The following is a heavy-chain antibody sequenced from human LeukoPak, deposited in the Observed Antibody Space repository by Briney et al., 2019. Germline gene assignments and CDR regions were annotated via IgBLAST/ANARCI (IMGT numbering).Heavy chain of an antibody. CDR2: IFHSGST. V-gene: IGHV4-38-2*02. CDR1: GYSISSGYY. D-gene: IGHD3-10*01. Sequence: SETLSLTCTVSGYSISSGYYWVWIRQPPGKGLELIGSIFHSGSTYYNPSLKSRVTISVDTSKNQFSLKLSSVTAADTAVYYCARHEWFGSFDYWGQGTLVTVSS. J-gene: IGHJ4*02. CDR3: ARHEWFGSFDY.